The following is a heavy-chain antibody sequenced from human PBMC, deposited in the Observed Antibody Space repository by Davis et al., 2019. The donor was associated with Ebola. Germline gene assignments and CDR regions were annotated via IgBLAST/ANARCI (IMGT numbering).Heavy chain of an antibody. CDR1: GGSISGSSYY. D-gene: IGHD3-22*01. CDR2: IYYSGST. CDR3: ARGSLSDSSPIDY. Sequence: MPSETLSLTCTVSGGSISGSSYYWGWIRQPPGKGLEWIGSIYYSGSTYYNPSLKSRVTISVDTSKNQFSLKLSSVTAADTAVYYCARGSLSDSSPIDYWGQGTLVTVSS. V-gene: IGHV4-39*01. J-gene: IGHJ4*02.